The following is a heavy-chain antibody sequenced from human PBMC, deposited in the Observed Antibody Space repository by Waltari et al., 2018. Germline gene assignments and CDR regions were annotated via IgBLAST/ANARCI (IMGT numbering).Heavy chain of an antibody. CDR2: ISSGGPTI. D-gene: IGHD4-17*01. V-gene: IGHV3-48*03. J-gene: IGHJ4*02. CDR3: ARVWGVTTSDF. CDR1: GFSLSAYG. Sequence: EVQLVESGGGLVQPGGSLRLSCAASGFSLSAYGMNWVRQAPGKGLEWLSVISSGGPTIHYADSVKGRFTVSRDNTKNSLSLQMNSLRAEDTAVYYCARVWGVTTSDFWGQGTLVTVSS.